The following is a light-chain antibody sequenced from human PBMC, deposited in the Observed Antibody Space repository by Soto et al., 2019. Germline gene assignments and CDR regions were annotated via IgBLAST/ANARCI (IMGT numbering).Light chain of an antibody. V-gene: IGKV3-11*01. CDR1: QSIGST. Sequence: EIVLTQSPDPLSLSPGERAIFSCRTSQSIGSTFARYQHKPGQAPRLLIYDASKRAPGLPSRFSGSGSGTDFTLTISSLEPEDFAVDFCQQRSKWPVTFGPGTTVDIK. CDR3: QQRSKWPVT. CDR2: DAS. J-gene: IGKJ3*01.